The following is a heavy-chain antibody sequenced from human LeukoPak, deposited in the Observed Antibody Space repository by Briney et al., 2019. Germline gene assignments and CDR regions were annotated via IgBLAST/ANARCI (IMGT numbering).Heavy chain of an antibody. Sequence: PGMSLTLSCAASVFTFRSYDVHGLRQAPDKGLEWVGVIWYYGSNKYYAHSVKRLFTISRDNSKNKLYLQINSLRAEATAVYYCARVGPRYDSSGYYYYFDYWGQGTLVTVSS. V-gene: IGHV3-33*01. CDR1: VFTFRSYD. D-gene: IGHD3-22*01. CDR3: ARVGPRYDSSGYYYYFDY. CDR2: IWYYGSNK. J-gene: IGHJ4*02.